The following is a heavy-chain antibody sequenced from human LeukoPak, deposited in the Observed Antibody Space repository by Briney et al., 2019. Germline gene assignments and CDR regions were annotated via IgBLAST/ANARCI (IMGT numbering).Heavy chain of an antibody. D-gene: IGHD4-23*01. CDR1: GFTFSNYW. Sequence: PGGSLRLSCAASGFTFSNYWMTWVRQAPGKGLEWVANIKQDGSEISYVDSVKGRFTISRDNAKNSLYLQMNNLRVEDTAVYYCARANGGTFDYWGQGTLVTVSS. V-gene: IGHV3-7*01. CDR3: ARANGGTFDY. CDR2: IKQDGSEI. J-gene: IGHJ4*02.